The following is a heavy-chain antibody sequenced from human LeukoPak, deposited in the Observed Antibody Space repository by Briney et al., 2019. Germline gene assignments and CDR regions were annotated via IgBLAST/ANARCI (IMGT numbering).Heavy chain of an antibody. V-gene: IGHV3-13*05. J-gene: IGHJ6*04. Sequence: GGSLRLSCAASGFTFSSYAMSWVRQAPGKGLEWVSAIGTAGDPYYPGSVKGRFTISRENAKNSLYLQMNSLRAGDTAVYYCARGGSYYYYGMDVWGKGTTVTVSS. CDR1: GFTFSSYA. CDR3: ARGGSYYYYGMDV. CDR2: IGTAGDP.